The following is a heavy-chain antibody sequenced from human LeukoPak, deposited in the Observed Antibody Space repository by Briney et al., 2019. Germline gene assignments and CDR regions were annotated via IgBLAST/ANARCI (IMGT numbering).Heavy chain of an antibody. D-gene: IGHD1-1*01. CDR3: ASSDGKYFQH. CDR2: IIPIFGTA. Sequence: GASVKVSCKASGGTFSSYAISWVRQAPGQGLEWMGGIIPIFGTANYAQKLQGRVTMTTDTYTSTAYMELRSLRSDDTAVYYCASSDGKYFQHWGQGTLVIVSS. J-gene: IGHJ1*01. V-gene: IGHV1-69*05. CDR1: GGTFSSYA.